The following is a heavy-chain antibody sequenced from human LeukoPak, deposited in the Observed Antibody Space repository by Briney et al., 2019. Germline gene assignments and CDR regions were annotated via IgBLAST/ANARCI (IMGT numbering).Heavy chain of an antibody. V-gene: IGHV3-21*01. CDR2: ISSSSSYI. Sequence: GGSLRLSCAASGFTFSSYSMNWVRQAPGKGLEWVSSISSSSSYIYYADSVKGRFTISRDNAKNSLYLQMNSLRAEDTAVYYCARALNRREYQLLWRYYYYYMDVWGKGTTVTISS. CDR3: ARALNRREYQLLWRYYYYYMDV. CDR1: GFTFSSYS. J-gene: IGHJ6*03. D-gene: IGHD2-2*01.